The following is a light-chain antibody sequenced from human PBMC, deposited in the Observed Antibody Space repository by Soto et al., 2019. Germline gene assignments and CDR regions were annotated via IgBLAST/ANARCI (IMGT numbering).Light chain of an antibody. V-gene: IGKV3-11*01. J-gene: IGKJ5*01. CDR1: PSVANF. Sequence: EIVLIQSPATLSLSPGERATLSCRASPSVANFVAWYQQKPGQAPRLLIYGAFNRATGIPARFSGSGSGTDFTLTISSPEPEDAAVYYCQQRNVWPPVTFGQGTRLEIK. CDR2: GAF. CDR3: QQRNVWPPVT.